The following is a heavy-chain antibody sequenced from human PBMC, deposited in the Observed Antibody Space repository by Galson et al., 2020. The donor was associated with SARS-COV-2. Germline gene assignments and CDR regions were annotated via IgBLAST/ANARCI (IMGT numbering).Heavy chain of an antibody. Sequence: GGSLRLSCAASGFTFSSYSMNWVRQAPGKGLEWVSSISSSSSYIYYADSVKGRFTISRDNAKNSLYLQMNSLRAEDTAVYYCARDDYGDYELIMDVWGKGTTVTVSS. V-gene: IGHV3-21*01. CDR2: ISSSSSYI. CDR1: GFTFSSYS. J-gene: IGHJ6*04. D-gene: IGHD4-17*01. CDR3: ARDDYGDYELIMDV.